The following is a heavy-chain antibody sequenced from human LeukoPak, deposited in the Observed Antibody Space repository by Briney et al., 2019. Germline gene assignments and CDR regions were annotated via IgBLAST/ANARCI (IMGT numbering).Heavy chain of an antibody. D-gene: IGHD2-2*01. Sequence: GGSLRLSCAASGFTFSDYNMRWIRQAPGKGLEWVSSISRSGSTKYYADSVKGRFTISRDNAKNSVYLQMNSLRAEDTAVYYCVRDNGYCSSTSCYFYYMDVWGKGTTVTVSS. CDR1: GFTFSDYN. V-gene: IGHV3-11*04. CDR3: VRDNGYCSSTSCYFYYMDV. J-gene: IGHJ6*03. CDR2: ISRSGSTK.